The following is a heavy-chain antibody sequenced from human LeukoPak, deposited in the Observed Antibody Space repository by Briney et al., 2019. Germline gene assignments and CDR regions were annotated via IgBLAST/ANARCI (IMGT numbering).Heavy chain of an antibody. CDR2: MNPKSGNT. D-gene: IGHD6-19*01. Sequence: ASVKVSCKASGYTFTTYDINWVRQATGQGLEWMGWMNPKSGNTGYTQKFQGRVTMTRNTSISTAYMELSSLRSEDTAVYYCARGRGSGHKENWFDPWGQGTLVTVSS. J-gene: IGHJ5*02. CDR1: GYTFTTYD. V-gene: IGHV1-8*01. CDR3: ARGRGSGHKENWFDP.